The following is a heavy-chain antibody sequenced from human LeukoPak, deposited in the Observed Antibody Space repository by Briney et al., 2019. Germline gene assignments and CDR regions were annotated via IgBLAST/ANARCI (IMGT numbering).Heavy chain of an antibody. CDR2: IYYSGGS. V-gene: IGHV4-59*01. J-gene: IGHJ4*02. Sequence: PSETLSLTCTVYNGAISSYDWSWVRQPPGKGLEWIGSIYYSGGSNYNPSLKSRVTISVDPSKRQFSLKLTSVTAADTAVYYCARGRRNDYYFDLWGQGTLVTVSS. CDR3: ARGRRNDYYFDL. D-gene: IGHD2-21*02. CDR1: NGAISSYD.